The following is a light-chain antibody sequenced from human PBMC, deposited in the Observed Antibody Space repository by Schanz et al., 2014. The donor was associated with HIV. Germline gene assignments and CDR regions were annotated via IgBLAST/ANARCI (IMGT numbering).Light chain of an antibody. CDR1: SSDIGGYNY. Sequence: QSALTQPASVSGSPGQSITISCTGTSSDIGGYNYVSWYQQHPGKAPKLMISEVSKRPSGVVDRFSGSKAGNTASLTISRLQAADEADYYCSTFSGNATLFGGGTKLTVL. V-gene: IGLV2-14*01. CDR2: EVS. J-gene: IGLJ2*01. CDR3: STFSGNATL.